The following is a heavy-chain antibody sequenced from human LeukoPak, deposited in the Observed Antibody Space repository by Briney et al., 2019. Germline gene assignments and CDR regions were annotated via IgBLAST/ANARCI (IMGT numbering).Heavy chain of an antibody. J-gene: IGHJ4*02. Sequence: GESLKISCKGSGYSFISYWIGWVRQMPGKGLEWMGIIYPGDSDTRYSPSCQGRVTISAAKSISTAYLQWSSLKASDTAMYYCARAYQTITVAGSFSFYFDYWGQGTLVTVSS. V-gene: IGHV5-51*01. CDR2: IYPGDSDT. CDR1: GYSFISYW. CDR3: ARAYQTITVAGSFSFYFDY. D-gene: IGHD6-19*01.